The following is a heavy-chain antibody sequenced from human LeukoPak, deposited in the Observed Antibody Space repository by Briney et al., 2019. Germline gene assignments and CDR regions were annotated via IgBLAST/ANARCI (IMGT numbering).Heavy chain of an antibody. J-gene: IGHJ4*02. CDR3: ARGFGNCSGGTCYSFDY. V-gene: IGHV4-39*07. Sequence: SETLSLTCTVSGGSISSSSYYWGWIRQPPGKGLEWIGSIYYSGSTYYNPSLKSRVTISVDTSKNQFSLKLSSVTAADTAVYYCARGFGNCSGGTCYSFDYWGQGTLVTVSS. CDR2: IYYSGST. D-gene: IGHD2-15*01. CDR1: GGSISSSSYY.